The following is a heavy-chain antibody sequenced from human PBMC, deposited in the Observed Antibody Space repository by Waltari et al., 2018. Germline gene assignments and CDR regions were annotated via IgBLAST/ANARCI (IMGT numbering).Heavy chain of an antibody. D-gene: IGHD2-2*01. Sequence: QVQLQESGPGLVKPSGTLSLTCAVSGDSISSTYWWSWVRQSPGKGLEWIGQVHHSGRTHYNPSLQSRVTISVDKSKNQFSLNLNSVTAADTAVYYCAGDRAIGLFFDYWGQGTLVTVSS. V-gene: IGHV4-4*02. J-gene: IGHJ4*02. CDR2: VHHSGRT. CDR3: AGDRAIGLFFDY. CDR1: GDSISSTYW.